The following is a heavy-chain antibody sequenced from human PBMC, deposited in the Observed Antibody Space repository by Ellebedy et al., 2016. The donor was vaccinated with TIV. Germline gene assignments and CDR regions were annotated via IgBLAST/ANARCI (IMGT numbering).Heavy chain of an antibody. CDR1: GYTFIGYF. D-gene: IGHD5-18*01. V-gene: IGHV1-2*02. CDR3: AREDTVMVGPFDY. J-gene: IGHJ4*02. CDR2: INPNSGGT. Sequence: AASVKVSCKASGYTFIGYFIHWVRQAPGQGLEWMGWINPNSGGTNYAQKFQGRVTMTRDTSIRTVYMELSSLKSDDTAVYYCAREDTVMVGPFDYWGQGALVTVSS.